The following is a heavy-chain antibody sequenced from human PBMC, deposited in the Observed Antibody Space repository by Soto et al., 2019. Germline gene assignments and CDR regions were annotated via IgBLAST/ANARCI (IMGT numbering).Heavy chain of an antibody. CDR2: ISAYNGNT. V-gene: IGHV1-18*04. D-gene: IGHD2-2*03. J-gene: IGHJ4*02. CDR3: ARLDIVVVPAAMFLDY. CDR1: GYTFTSYG. Sequence: SVKVSCKASGYTFTSYGISWVRQAPGQGLEWMGWISAYNGNTNYAQKLQGRVTMTTDTSTSTAYMELRSLRSDDTAVYYCARLDIVVVPAAMFLDYWGQGTLVTVSS.